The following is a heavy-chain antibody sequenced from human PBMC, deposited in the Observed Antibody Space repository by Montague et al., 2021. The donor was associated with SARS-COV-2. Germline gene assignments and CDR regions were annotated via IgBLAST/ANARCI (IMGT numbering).Heavy chain of an antibody. J-gene: IGHJ5*02. D-gene: IGHD2-15*01. Sequence: SETLSLTCTVSGGSISSGGYYWSWIRQHPGKGLEWIGYIYYSGSTYYNPSLKSRVTISVDTSKNQFPLKLSSVTAADTAVYYCARQEPIVVVVAAARGWFDPWGQGTLVTVSS. CDR2: IYYSGST. CDR1: GGSISSGGYY. CDR3: ARQEPIVVVVAAARGWFDP. V-gene: IGHV4-39*01.